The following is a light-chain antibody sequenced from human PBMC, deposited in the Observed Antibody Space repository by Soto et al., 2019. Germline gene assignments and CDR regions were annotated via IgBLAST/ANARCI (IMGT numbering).Light chain of an antibody. V-gene: IGKV2-30*01. CDR3: MQGSHWPRT. CDR2: KVS. CDR1: QSLLYSDGNTY. Sequence: DVVMTQSPLSLPVTLGQPASISCRSSQSLLYSDGNTYLTWFQQRPGQSPRRLIYKVSNRDSGVPDRFSGSGSGTDFTLKISRVEAEDVGVYYCMQGSHWPRTFGQGTKVDI. J-gene: IGKJ1*01.